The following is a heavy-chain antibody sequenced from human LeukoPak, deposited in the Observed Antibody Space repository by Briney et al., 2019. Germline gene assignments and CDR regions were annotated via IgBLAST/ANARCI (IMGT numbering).Heavy chain of an antibody. CDR3: ARIRCGHSGSVCYNH. J-gene: IGHJ1*01. Sequence: PSETLSLTCGVFGVSINDYYWSWIRQSPGKGLEWIGEISDTEGTRYYPSLKSRVTLSVGTSENQLSLKLIFVTAADTAVYYCARIRCGHSGSVCYNHWGLGTLVTVSS. V-gene: IGHV4-34*01. D-gene: IGHD3-9*01. CDR2: ISDTEGT. CDR1: GVSINDYY.